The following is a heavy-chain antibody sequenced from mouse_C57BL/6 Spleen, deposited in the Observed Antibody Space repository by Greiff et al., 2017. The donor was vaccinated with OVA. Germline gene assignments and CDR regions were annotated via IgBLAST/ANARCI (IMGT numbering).Heavy chain of an antibody. CDR1: GYTFTSYW. Sequence: QVQLQQPGAELVRPGSSVKLSCKASGYTFTSYWMHWVKQRPIQGLEWIGNIDPSDSETHYNQKFKDKATLTVDKSSSTAYMQLSSLTSEDSAVYYCAREDSTSPYYFDYWGKGTTLTVSS. V-gene: IGHV1-52*01. CDR2: IDPSDSET. CDR3: AREDSTSPYYFDY. J-gene: IGHJ2*01.